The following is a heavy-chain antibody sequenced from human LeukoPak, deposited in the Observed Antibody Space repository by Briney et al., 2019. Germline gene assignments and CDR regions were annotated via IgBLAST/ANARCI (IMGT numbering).Heavy chain of an antibody. CDR3: ARARSTEGVRWFDP. V-gene: IGHV1-8*01. Sequence: GASMKVSCKASGYTFTSYDINWVRQATGQGLEWMGWMNPNSGNTGYAQKFQGRVTMTRNTSISTAYMELSSLRSEDTAVYYCARARSTEGVRWFDPWGQGTLVTVS. CDR2: MNPNSGNT. CDR1: GYTFTSYD. J-gene: IGHJ5*02. D-gene: IGHD1-14*01.